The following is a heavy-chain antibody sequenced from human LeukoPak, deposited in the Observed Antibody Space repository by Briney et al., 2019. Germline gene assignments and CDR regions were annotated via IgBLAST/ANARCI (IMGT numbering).Heavy chain of an antibody. CDR1: GFTFSNYA. CDR2: ISGSGGTT. CDR3: TREYLTVSYFDY. J-gene: IGHJ4*02. Sequence: QPGGSLRLSCAASGFTFSNYATTWVRQAPGKGLEWVAVISGSGGTTFYADSVKGRFSITRDNSKDTLYLHMNSLRGEDTAVYYCTREYLTVSYFDYWGQGTLVTVSS. V-gene: IGHV3-23*01. D-gene: IGHD4-11*01.